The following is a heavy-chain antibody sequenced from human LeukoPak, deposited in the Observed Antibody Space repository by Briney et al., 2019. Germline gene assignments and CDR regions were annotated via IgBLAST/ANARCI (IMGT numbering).Heavy chain of an antibody. Sequence: PSETLSLTCTVSGGSIASYYWSWIRQPPGEGLEWIGYISYSGTTSYNPSLKSRVTISVDTSKNQFSLKLRSVTAADSAVYYCARENTRNYRANYGMDVWGQGTTVTVSS. D-gene: IGHD3-16*02. CDR2: ISYSGTT. CDR3: ARENTRNYRANYGMDV. CDR1: GGSIASYY. J-gene: IGHJ6*02. V-gene: IGHV4-59*01.